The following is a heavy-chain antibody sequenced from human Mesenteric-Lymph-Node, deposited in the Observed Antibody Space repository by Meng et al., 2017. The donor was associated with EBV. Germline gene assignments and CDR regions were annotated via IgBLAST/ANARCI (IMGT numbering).Heavy chain of an antibody. CDR1: GYNVYTYG. J-gene: IGHJ1*01. CDR3: ARDGGAGGAKGY. V-gene: IGHV1-18*01. CDR2: ISGHYGNT. Sequence: QFKLVQSGAEVKKPGASVKVSCKASGYNVYTYGLSWVRQAPGQGLEWIGWISGHYGNTNYAQKFQGRVTVTTDRATSTAYMELWRLRYDDTAVYYCARDGGAGGAKGYWGQGTLVTGSS. D-gene: IGHD3-16*01.